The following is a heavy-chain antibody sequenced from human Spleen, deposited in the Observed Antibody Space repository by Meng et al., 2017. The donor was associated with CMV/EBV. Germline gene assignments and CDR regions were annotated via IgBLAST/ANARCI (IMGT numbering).Heavy chain of an antibody. CDR2: IKSKTDGGTT. D-gene: IGHD5-18*01. CDR1: GFTFSNAW. J-gene: IGHJ4*02. V-gene: IGHV3-15*01. Sequence: GESLKISCAASGFTFSNAWMSWVRQAPGKGLEWVGRIKSKTDGGTTDYAAPVKGRFTISRDDSKNTQYLQMNSLKTEDTAVYYCTTAPGYSYGYNFDYWGQGTLVTVSS. CDR3: TTAPGYSYGYNFDY.